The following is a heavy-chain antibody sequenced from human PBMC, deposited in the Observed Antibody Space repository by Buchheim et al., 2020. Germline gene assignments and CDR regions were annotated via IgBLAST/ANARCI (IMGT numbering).Heavy chain of an antibody. J-gene: IGHJ4*02. D-gene: IGHD6-19*01. CDR2: ISGSGGST. Sequence: EVQLLESGGGLVQPGGSLRLSCVGSGLTFRSYAMSWVRQAPGKGLEWVSGISGSGGSTYYADSVKGRFTISRDHSKNTLYLQMNSLRAEDTAVYYCAKDMYASGWYSSDYWGQGTL. CDR3: AKDMYASGWYSSDY. CDR1: GLTFRSYA. V-gene: IGHV3-23*01.